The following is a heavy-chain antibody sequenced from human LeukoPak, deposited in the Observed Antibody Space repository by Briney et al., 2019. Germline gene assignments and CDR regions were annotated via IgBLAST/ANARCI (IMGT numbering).Heavy chain of an antibody. CDR3: ARDTHYGDYAFDI. CDR2: ISSSSSTI. J-gene: IGHJ3*02. CDR1: GFTFSSYS. D-gene: IGHD4-17*01. Sequence: TGGSLRLSCAASGFTFSSYSMNWVRQAPGKGLEWVSYISSSSSTIYYADSVKGRFTISRDNAKNSLYLQMNSLRAEDTAVYYCARDTHYGDYAFDIWGQGTMVAVSS. V-gene: IGHV3-48*01.